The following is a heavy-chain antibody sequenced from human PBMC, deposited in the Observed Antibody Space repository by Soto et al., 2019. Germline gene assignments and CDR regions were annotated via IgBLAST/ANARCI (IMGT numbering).Heavy chain of an antibody. CDR3: APRKYGSFNIGAFDI. J-gene: IGHJ3*02. CDR2: ISKSGIDI. V-gene: IGHV3-48*03. Sequence: EVQLVESGGGLVQPGGSLRLSCAASGFSFSTYEMNWVRQAPGKGLEWVSYISKSGIDIYYADSVKGRFTISRDNANNSLYLQMSSLRDEDTADYYCAPRKYGSFNIGAFDIWGQGTMVTVSS. CDR1: GFSFSTYE. D-gene: IGHD1-26*01.